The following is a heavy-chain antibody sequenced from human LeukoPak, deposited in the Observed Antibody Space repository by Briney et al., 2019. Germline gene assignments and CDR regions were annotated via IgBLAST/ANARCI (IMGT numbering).Heavy chain of an antibody. D-gene: IGHD3-16*01. J-gene: IGHJ3*02. V-gene: IGHV3-74*01. CDR3: ARDVTFGAFDI. Sequence: GGSLRLSCAASGFNFRSYWMHWVRQVPGKGPVWVARISTNVTSTVYADSVKGRFTISRDNSKNTLYLQMCSLRAEDMAVYYCARDVTFGAFDIWGQGTMVTVSS. CDR2: ISTNVTST. CDR1: GFNFRSYW.